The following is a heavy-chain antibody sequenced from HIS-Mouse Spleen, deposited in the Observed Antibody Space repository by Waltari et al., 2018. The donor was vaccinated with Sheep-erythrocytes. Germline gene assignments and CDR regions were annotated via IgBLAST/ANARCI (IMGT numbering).Heavy chain of an antibody. D-gene: IGHD3-3*01. Sequence: QVTLKESGPVLVKPTETLTLTCTVSGFSLSNARMGVSWIRHPPGKALEWLAHIFSNDEKSYSTSLKSRLTISKDTSKSQVVLTMTNMDPVDTATYYCARITSYYDFWSTYNKDYFDYWGQGTLVTVSS. V-gene: IGHV2-26*01. J-gene: IGHJ4*02. CDR3: ARITSYYDFWSTYNKDYFDY. CDR1: GFSLSNARMG. CDR2: IFSNDEK.